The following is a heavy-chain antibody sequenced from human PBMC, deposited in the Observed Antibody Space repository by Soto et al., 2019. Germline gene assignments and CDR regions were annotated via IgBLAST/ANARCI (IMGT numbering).Heavy chain of an antibody. CDR2: IYYSGRT. Sequence: KPSETLSLTCIVSGESISSSSYYWGWIRQPPGKGLEWIGSIYYSGRTYYNPSFKSRVTISIDTSKNQFSLKLSSVTATDTAVYYCARQRTTVLSQAYVDHWCQGALVAVSS. D-gene: IGHD4-17*01. CDR3: ARQRTTVLSQAYVDH. V-gene: IGHV4-39*01. CDR1: GESISSSSYY. J-gene: IGHJ4*02.